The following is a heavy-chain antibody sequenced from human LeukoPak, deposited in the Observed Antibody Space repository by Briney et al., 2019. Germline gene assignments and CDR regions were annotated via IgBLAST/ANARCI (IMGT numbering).Heavy chain of an antibody. Sequence: GGSLRLSCAASGFTFSSYGMHWVRQAPGKGLEWVAVISHDGSNNYADSVKGRFTISRDNSKNTLYLQMKSLRAEDTAVYYCAKERGETVAGTVYFQHWGQGTLVTVSS. V-gene: IGHV3-30*18. CDR2: ISHDGSN. CDR3: AKERGETVAGTVYFQH. CDR1: GFTFSSYG. J-gene: IGHJ1*01. D-gene: IGHD6-19*01.